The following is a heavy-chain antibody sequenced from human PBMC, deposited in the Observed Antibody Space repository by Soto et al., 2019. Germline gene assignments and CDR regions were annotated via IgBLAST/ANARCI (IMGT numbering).Heavy chain of an antibody. V-gene: IGHV3-7*01. Sequence: EVQLVESGGGLVQPGGSLRLSCAASGFTFSSYWMSWVRQAPGKGLEWVANIKQDGSEKYYVDSVKGRFTISRDNAKNSLYLQMNSLRAEDPAVYYCARTYYDFWSGYFDWGQGTLVTVSS. CDR1: GFTFSSYW. D-gene: IGHD3-3*01. CDR3: ARTYYDFWSGYFD. J-gene: IGHJ4*02. CDR2: IKQDGSEK.